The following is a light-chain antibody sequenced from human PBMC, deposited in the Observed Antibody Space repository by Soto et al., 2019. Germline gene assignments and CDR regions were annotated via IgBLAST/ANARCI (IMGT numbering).Light chain of an antibody. CDR3: CSYAGGSTPNYV. V-gene: IGLV2-23*02. J-gene: IGLJ1*01. CDR2: EVS. Sequence: QSELNHPAYVSGSPGQSITISCTGTSSDVGNYNLVSWYQQHPDRAPQLMIYEVSKRPSGVSNRFSGSKSGSTASLTISGLQAEDEADYYCCSYAGGSTPNYVFGTGTKVTVL. CDR1: SSDVGNYNL.